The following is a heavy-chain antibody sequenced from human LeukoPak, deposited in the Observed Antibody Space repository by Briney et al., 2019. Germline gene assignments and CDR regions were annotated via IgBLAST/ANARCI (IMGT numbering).Heavy chain of an antibody. D-gene: IGHD1-26*01. J-gene: IGHJ4*02. CDR2: ISAYSGDT. V-gene: IGHV1-18*01. Sequence: ASVKVSCKASGYTLTSYGISWVRQAPGQGLEWMGWISAYSGDTNSAQNLQGRVTMTTDTSTSTAYMELRSLRSDDTAVYYCARDGSGTYSFDYWGRGTLVTVSS. CDR1: GYTLTSYG. CDR3: ARDGSGTYSFDY.